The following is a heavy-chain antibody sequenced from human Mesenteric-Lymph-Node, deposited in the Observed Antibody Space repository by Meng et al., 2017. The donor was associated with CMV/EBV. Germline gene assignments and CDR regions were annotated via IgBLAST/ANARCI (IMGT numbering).Heavy chain of an antibody. CDR2: IYWDDIN. CDR1: GFSLSTSGVG. V-gene: IGHV2-5*02. CDR3: AHSSGIAAAGPFYFDY. Sequence: QITLKESGPTRVKPTQTLTLTCTFSGFSLSTSGVGVGWIRQPPGKALEWLALIYWDDINPYSQSLKSRLTFPKNTSKTRVVLTMTNMDPVDTATYYCAHSSGIAAAGPFYFDYWGQGTLVTVSS. D-gene: IGHD6-13*01. J-gene: IGHJ4*02.